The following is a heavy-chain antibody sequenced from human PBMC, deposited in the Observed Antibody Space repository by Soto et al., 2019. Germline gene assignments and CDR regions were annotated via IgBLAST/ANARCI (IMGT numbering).Heavy chain of an antibody. Sequence: AGSLRLSCAVSGFTFSDYYMSWIRQAPGQGLEWVSYISGSSGFTNYADSVKDRFTISRDKAKNSLYLQMNSLRAEDTAVYFCAADYGGNADLDYWGQGTLVTVSS. CDR1: GFTFSDYY. CDR2: ISGSSGFT. J-gene: IGHJ4*02. D-gene: IGHD4-17*01. V-gene: IGHV3-11*03. CDR3: AADYGGNADLDY.